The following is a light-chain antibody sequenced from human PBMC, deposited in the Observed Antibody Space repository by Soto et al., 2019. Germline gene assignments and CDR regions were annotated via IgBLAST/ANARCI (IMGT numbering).Light chain of an antibody. J-gene: IGKJ1*01. V-gene: IGKV3-20*01. CDR2: GAS. CDR1: QSVTSNY. Sequence: EIVLTQSPGTLSLSPGEGATLSCRASQSVTSNYLAWYQQKPGQAPRLLIYGASSRATGIPDRFSGSGSGTDFTLTISRLEPEDFAVYYCQQYASSTGTFGQGTKVEI. CDR3: QQYASSTGT.